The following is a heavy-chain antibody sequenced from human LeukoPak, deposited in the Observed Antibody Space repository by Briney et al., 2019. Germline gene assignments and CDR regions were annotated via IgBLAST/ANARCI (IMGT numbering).Heavy chain of an antibody. D-gene: IGHD2-21*01. Sequence: SETLSLTCTVSGGSMNSYYWNWIRQPPGKGLEWIGYIYYSGTTNYDPSLKSRVTISVDTSKNQLSLEVNSVTAADTAVYYCARRARGNRAYYFDFWGPGTLVTVSS. CDR1: GGSMNSYY. CDR3: ARRARGNRAYYFDF. J-gene: IGHJ4*02. CDR2: IYYSGTT. V-gene: IGHV4-59*01.